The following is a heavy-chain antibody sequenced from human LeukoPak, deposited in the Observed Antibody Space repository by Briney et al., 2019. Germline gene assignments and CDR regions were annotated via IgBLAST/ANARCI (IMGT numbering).Heavy chain of an antibody. CDR2: ISYDGSNK. D-gene: IGHD6-13*01. J-gene: IGHJ6*02. CDR3: ARLAAAGTLNNYYYYYGMDV. CDR1: GFTFSSYA. V-gene: IGHV3-30*04. Sequence: GALRLSCAASGFTFSSYAMHWVRQAPGKGLEWVAVISYDGSNKYYADSVKSRFTISRDNSKNTLYLQMNSLRAEDTAVYYCARLAAAGTLNNYYYYYGMDVWGQGTTVTVSS.